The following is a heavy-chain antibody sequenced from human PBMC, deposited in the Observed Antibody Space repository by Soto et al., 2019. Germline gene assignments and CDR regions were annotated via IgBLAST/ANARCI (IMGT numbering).Heavy chain of an antibody. Sequence: EVQLVPSGAEVKKPGESLKIPCKGSGYSFTTRWIGWVRQMPGKGLEWMGIIYPGDSDTRYSPSFQGQVTISADKSISTAYLQWSSLKASDTAMYFCARAGDRGGYDWRVFDYWGQGPLVTVSS. CDR1: GYSFTTRW. CDR2: IYPGDSDT. D-gene: IGHD5-12*01. J-gene: IGHJ4*02. V-gene: IGHV5-51*01. CDR3: ARAGDRGGYDWRVFDY.